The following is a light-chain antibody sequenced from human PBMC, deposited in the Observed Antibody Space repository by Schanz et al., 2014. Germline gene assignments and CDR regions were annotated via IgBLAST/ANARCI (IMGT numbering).Light chain of an antibody. Sequence: QSALTQPASVSGSPGQSITISCTGTSSDVGGYKYVSWYQQHPGKAPKLIIYGVTNRPSGVSTRFSGSKSGNTASLTISGLQAEDEADYYCCSYVSSTTPYVFGFGTKLTVL. CDR1: SSDVGGYKY. CDR2: GVT. J-gene: IGLJ1*01. V-gene: IGLV2-14*03. CDR3: CSYVSSTTPYV.